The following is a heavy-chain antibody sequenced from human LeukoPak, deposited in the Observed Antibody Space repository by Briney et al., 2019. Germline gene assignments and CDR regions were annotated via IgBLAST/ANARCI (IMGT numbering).Heavy chain of an antibody. CDR3: ARAHCSSTSCYVRGVYYFDY. J-gene: IGHJ4*02. D-gene: IGHD2-2*01. CDR2: IIPIFGTA. V-gene: IGHV1-69*13. Sequence: SVKVSCKASGGTFSSYAISWVRQAPGQGLEWMGGIIPIFGTANYAQKFQGKVTITADESTSTAYMELSSLRSEDTAVYYCARAHCSSTSCYVRGVYYFDYWGQGTLVTVSS. CDR1: GGTFSSYA.